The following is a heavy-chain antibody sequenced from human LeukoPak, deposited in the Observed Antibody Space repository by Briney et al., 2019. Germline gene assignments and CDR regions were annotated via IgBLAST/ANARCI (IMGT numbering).Heavy chain of an antibody. D-gene: IGHD5-12*01. J-gene: IGHJ3*02. V-gene: IGHV1-69*06. Sequence: SVKVSCKASGGTFSSYAISWVRQAPGQGLEWMGGIIPIFGTANYAQKFQGRVTITADKSTSTAYMELSSLRSEDTAVYYCARAGVVWLRPVHAFDIWGQGTMVTVSS. CDR2: IIPIFGTA. CDR1: GGTFSSYA. CDR3: ARAGVVWLRPVHAFDI.